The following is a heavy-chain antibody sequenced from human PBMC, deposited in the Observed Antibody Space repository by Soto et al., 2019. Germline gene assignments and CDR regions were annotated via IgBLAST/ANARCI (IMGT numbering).Heavy chain of an antibody. CDR1: GFTFSSYG. J-gene: IGHJ4*02. Sequence: QVQLVESGGGVVQPGRSLRLSCAASGFTFSSYGMHWVRQAPGKGLEWVAVISYDGSNKYYADSVKGRFTISRDNSKNTLYLQMNSLRAEDTAVYYCAKDEVYSNYVPIQGYFDYWGQGTLVTVSS. CDR2: ISYDGSNK. D-gene: IGHD4-4*01. CDR3: AKDEVYSNYVPIQGYFDY. V-gene: IGHV3-30*18.